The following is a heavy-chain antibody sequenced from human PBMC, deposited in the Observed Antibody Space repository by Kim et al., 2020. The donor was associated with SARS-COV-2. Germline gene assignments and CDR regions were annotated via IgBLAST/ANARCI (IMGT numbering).Heavy chain of an antibody. D-gene: IGHD4-17*01. CDR2: IYYSGST. CDR1: GGSISSSSYY. V-gene: IGHV4-39*01. J-gene: IGHJ4*02. Sequence: SETLSLTCTVSGGSISSSSYYWGWIRQPPGKGLEWIGSIYYSGSTYYNPSLKSRVTISVDTSKNQFSLRLSPVTAAETAVYYCARLRATVTKGQGIDYWGQGTLVTVSS. CDR3: ARLRATVTKGQGIDY.